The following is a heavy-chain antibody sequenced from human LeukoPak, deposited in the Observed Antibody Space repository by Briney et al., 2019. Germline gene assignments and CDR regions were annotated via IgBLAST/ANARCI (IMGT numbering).Heavy chain of an antibody. CDR3: ARDGYYDSSGYYYDY. CDR2: ISSSSTYT. D-gene: IGHD3-22*01. CDR1: GFTFSDYY. V-gene: IGHV3-11*06. Sequence: KAGGSLRLSCEASGFTFSDYYMTWIRQAPGKGLEWVSYISSSSTYTNYADSVKGRFTISRDNAKNSLYLQMNSLRAEDTAVYYCARDGYYDSSGYYYDYWGQGTLVTVSS. J-gene: IGHJ4*02.